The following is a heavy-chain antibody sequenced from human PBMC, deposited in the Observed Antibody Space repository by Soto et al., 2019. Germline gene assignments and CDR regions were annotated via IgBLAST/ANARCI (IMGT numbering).Heavy chain of an antibody. CDR3: TTETQYYDFWSGYDYYGMDV. CDR1: GFTFSNAW. CDR2: IKSKTDGGTT. J-gene: IGHJ6*02. V-gene: IGHV3-15*01. D-gene: IGHD3-3*01. Sequence: GGSLRLSCAASGFTFSNAWMSWVRQAPGKGLEWVGRIKSKTDGGTTDYATPVKGRFTISRDDSKNTLYLQMNSLKTEDTAVYYCTTETQYYDFWSGYDYYGMDVWGQATTVTVSS.